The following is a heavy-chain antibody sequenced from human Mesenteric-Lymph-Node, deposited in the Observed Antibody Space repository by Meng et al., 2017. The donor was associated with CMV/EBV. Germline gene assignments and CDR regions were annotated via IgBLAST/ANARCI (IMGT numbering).Heavy chain of an antibody. Sequence: GFPFRSSALGWVRQAPGKGLEWVSAIRGSGGSTYYADSVKGRFTISRDNSKNTLYLQMNSLRAEDTAVYYCAKVPDDIVVVPARFDPWGQGTLVTVSS. V-gene: IGHV3-23*01. CDR3: AKVPDDIVVVPARFDP. CDR2: IRGSGGST. J-gene: IGHJ5*02. CDR1: GFPFRSSA. D-gene: IGHD2-2*01.